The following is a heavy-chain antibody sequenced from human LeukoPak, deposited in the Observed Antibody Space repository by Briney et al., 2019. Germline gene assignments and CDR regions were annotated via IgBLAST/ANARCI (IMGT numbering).Heavy chain of an antibody. CDR1: GFIFSNYA. D-gene: IGHD3-9*01. J-gene: IGHJ4*02. CDR2: ISGRSDNT. V-gene: IGHV3-23*01. Sequence: GASLRLSCAASGFIFSNYAMYWVRQAPAKGLEWVSAISGRSDNTYYADSVKGRFTLSRDSSKNTLYLQMNSLRADDTAVYYCAKWGDYDVLTGYYVSDFWGQGTLVTVSS. CDR3: AKWGDYDVLTGYYVSDF.